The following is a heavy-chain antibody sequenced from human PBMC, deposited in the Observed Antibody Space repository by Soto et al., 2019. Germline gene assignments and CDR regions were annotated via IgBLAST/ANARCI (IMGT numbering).Heavy chain of an antibody. CDR2: IYPGDSDT. Sequence: GESLKISCKGSGYSFTSYWIGWVRQMPGKGLEWMGIIYPGDSDTRYSPSFQGQVTISADKSISTAYLQWSSLKASDTAMYYCARHETYYYDGSRHYAFDFWAQGTFVTGS. V-gene: IGHV5-51*01. D-gene: IGHD3-22*01. CDR1: GYSFTSYW. CDR3: ARHETYYYDGSRHYAFDF. J-gene: IGHJ3*01.